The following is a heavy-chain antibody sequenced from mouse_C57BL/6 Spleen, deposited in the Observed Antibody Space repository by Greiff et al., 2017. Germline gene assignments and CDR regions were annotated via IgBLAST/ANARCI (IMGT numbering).Heavy chain of an antibody. CDR1: GYTFTSYW. CDR3: ARGGYHWYFDV. Sequence: QVQLQQPGAELVMPGASVKLSCKASGYTFTSYWMHWVKQRPGQGLEWIGELDPSDSYTNYNQKFKGKSTLTVDKSSSTAYMQLSSLTSEDSAVXYCARGGYHWYFDVWGTGTTVTVSS. CDR2: LDPSDSYT. D-gene: IGHD2-2*01. J-gene: IGHJ1*03. V-gene: IGHV1-69*01.